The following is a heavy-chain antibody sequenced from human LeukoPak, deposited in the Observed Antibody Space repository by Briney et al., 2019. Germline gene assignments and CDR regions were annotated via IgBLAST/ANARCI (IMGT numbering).Heavy chain of an antibody. CDR2: INHSGST. D-gene: IGHD6-6*01. Sequence: PSETLSLTCAVYGGSFSGYYWSWIRQPPGKGLEWIGEINHSGSTNYNPSLKSRVTISVDTSKNQFSLKLSSVTAADTAVYYCARVRRYSSSKGDYFDYWGRGTLVTVSS. CDR1: GGSFSGYY. J-gene: IGHJ4*02. V-gene: IGHV4-34*01. CDR3: ARVRRYSSSKGDYFDY.